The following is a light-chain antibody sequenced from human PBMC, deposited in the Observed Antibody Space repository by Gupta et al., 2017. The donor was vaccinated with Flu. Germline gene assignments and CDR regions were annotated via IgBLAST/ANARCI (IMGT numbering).Light chain of an antibody. J-gene: IGKJ4*01. V-gene: IGKV1-39*01. Sequence: PSSLSASVGDRVTITCRAGQSIISYLNWYQQKPGKAPTLLIYAASSLQSGVPSRFSGSGSGTAFTLTISSLQPEDSATYYCQQSYTTPTFGGGTKVEIK. CDR3: QQSYTTPT. CDR2: AAS. CDR1: QSIISY.